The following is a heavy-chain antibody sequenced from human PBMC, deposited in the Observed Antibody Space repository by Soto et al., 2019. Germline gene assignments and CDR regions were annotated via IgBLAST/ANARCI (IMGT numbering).Heavy chain of an antibody. J-gene: IGHJ4*02. Sequence: QVQLMQSGSEVKKPGSSVKLSCKAFGGTFNSNAFSWVRQVPGQGLEWMGGLAVILGTPNYAQKFQVRVTLSADETTTTAYMEVTSLTSEDTAVYYCASGYYDSSGYSIDYWGQGTQITVSS. CDR3: ASGYYDSSGYSIDY. V-gene: IGHV1-69*01. CDR2: LAVILGTP. D-gene: IGHD3-22*01. CDR1: GGTFNSNA.